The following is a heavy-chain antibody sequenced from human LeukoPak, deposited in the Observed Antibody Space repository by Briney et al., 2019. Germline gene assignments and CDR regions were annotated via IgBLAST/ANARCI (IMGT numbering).Heavy chain of an antibody. V-gene: IGHV3-23*01. CDR3: ARHYSSGWYYPLFY. J-gene: IGHJ4*02. D-gene: IGHD6-19*01. Sequence: GGSLRLSCAASGFTFSSYAMSWVRQAPGKGLEGVSAISGSGGSTDYADSVKGRFTISRDNSKNTLYLQMNSLRAEDTAVYYCARHYSSGWYYPLFYWGQGTLVTVSS. CDR1: GFTFSSYA. CDR2: ISGSGGST.